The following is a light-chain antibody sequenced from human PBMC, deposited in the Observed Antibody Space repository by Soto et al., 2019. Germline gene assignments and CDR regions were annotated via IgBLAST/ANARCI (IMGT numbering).Light chain of an antibody. Sequence: QSVLTQPPSVSGAPGQRVTISCTGSSSNIGAGYDVHWYQQLPGTAPKLLIYGNSNRPSGVPDRFSGSKSGTSASLAITGLQAEDEADYYCQSYDSSLSDLYVFGTGTKPTVL. CDR1: SSNIGAGYD. CDR2: GNS. J-gene: IGLJ1*01. CDR3: QSYDSSLSDLYV. V-gene: IGLV1-40*01.